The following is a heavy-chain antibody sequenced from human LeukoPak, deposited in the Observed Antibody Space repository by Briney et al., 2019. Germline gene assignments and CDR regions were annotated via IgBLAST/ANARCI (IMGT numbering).Heavy chain of an antibody. CDR2: INPNSGGT. D-gene: IGHD1-26*01. V-gene: IGHV1-2*02. Sequence: ASVKVSYKASGYTFTGYYMHWVRQAPGQGLEWMGWINPNSGGTNYAQKFQGRVTMTSDTSISTAYMELSRLRSDDTAVYYCARDGRIGGYYYYGMDVWGQGTTVTVS. J-gene: IGHJ6*02. CDR3: ARDGRIGGYYYYGMDV. CDR1: GYTFTGYY.